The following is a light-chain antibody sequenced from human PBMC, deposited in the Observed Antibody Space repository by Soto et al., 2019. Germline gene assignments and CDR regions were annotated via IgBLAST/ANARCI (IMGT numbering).Light chain of an antibody. CDR2: DVT. CDR3: SSYTSGSTVV. J-gene: IGLJ2*01. CDR1: SSDVGRYNY. V-gene: IGLV2-14*01. Sequence: QSALTQPASVSGSPGQSITISCTGTSSDVGRYNYVSWYKQHPGEAPKLIIFDVTVRPSGVSDRFSGSKSGNTASLTISVLQAEDEADYYCSSYTSGSTVVFGGGTKLTVL.